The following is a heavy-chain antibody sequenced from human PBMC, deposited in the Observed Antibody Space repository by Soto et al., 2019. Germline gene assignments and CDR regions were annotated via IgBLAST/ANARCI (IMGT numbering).Heavy chain of an antibody. V-gene: IGHV3-21*01. CDR3: AGADGDYDALDI. CDR2: ISRSSTYI. Sequence: GGSLRLSCAASGFTFSSYGMHWVRQAPGKGLEWVSSISRSSTYIYYADSVKGRFTISRDSGKKSLYLQMNSLRPEDTAVYYCAGADGDYDALDIWGQGTTVTVSS. J-gene: IGHJ3*02. D-gene: IGHD4-17*01. CDR1: GFTFSSYG.